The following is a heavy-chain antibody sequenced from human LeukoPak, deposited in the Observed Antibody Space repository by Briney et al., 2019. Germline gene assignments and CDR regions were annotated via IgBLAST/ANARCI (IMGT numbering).Heavy chain of an antibody. CDR3: ARQGTVTHLDY. Sequence: SETLSLTCTVSGGSISSYYWSWIRQPPGKGLEWIGYIYYSGSTNYNPSLKSRVTISVDTSKNQFSLKLSSVTAADTAVYYCARQGTVTHLDYWGQGTLVTVSS. CDR2: IYYSGST. CDR1: GGSISSYY. D-gene: IGHD4-17*01. V-gene: IGHV4-59*01. J-gene: IGHJ4*02.